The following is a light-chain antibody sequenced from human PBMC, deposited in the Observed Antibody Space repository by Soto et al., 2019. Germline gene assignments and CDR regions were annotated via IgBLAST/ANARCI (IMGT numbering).Light chain of an antibody. Sequence: EIVMTQSPATLSVSPGERATLSCRASQSVSSNLAWYQQKPGQAPRLLIYDASARATGIPARFSGSGSGTDLTLTISNLEPEDFAVYYCQQRSNWPSITFGQGTRLEIK. CDR3: QQRSNWPSIT. CDR1: QSVSSN. CDR2: DAS. V-gene: IGKV3-11*01. J-gene: IGKJ5*01.